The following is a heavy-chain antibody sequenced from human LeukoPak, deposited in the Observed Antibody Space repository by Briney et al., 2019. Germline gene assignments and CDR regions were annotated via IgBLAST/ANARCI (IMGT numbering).Heavy chain of an antibody. CDR2: IYYSGST. CDR3: ARLGQLVSYYFDY. CDR1: GGSISSSSYY. J-gene: IGHJ4*02. D-gene: IGHD6-6*01. V-gene: IGHV4-39*01. Sequence: SETLSLTCTASGGSISSSSYYWGWIRQPPGKGLEWIGSIYYSGSTYYNPSLKSRVTISVDTSKNQFSLKLSSVTAADTAVYYCARLGQLVSYYFDYWGQGTLVTVSS.